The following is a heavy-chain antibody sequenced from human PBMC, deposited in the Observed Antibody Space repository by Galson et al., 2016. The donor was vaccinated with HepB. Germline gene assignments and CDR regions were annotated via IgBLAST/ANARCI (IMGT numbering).Heavy chain of an antibody. D-gene: IGHD1-1*01. Sequence: SLRLSCAASGFTFSSYGMHWVRQAPGKGLEWVAVISYDGSDKYYADSVKGRFTISRDNAKNSLYLQMNSLRVEDTAVYYCACPTGGNWTDYWGQGTLVTVSS. CDR3: ACPTGGNWTDY. V-gene: IGHV3-30*03. J-gene: IGHJ4*02. CDR1: GFTFSSYG. CDR2: ISYDGSDK.